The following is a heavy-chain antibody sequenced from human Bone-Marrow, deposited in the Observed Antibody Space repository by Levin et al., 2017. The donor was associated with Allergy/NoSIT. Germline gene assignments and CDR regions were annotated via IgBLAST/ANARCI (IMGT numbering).Heavy chain of an antibody. D-gene: IGHD3-3*01. V-gene: IGHV1-69*13. Sequence: SVKVSCKASRGTFASDPISWVRQAPGQGLEWMGRIIPKFGSTNYAQRFQGRVTIIAAESTSTTYMELSSLRSEDSAVYFCAREALTIFGVKTFGLWGQGTLVTVSS. CDR3: AREALTIFGVKTFGL. J-gene: IGHJ4*02. CDR1: RGTFASDP. CDR2: IIPKFGST.